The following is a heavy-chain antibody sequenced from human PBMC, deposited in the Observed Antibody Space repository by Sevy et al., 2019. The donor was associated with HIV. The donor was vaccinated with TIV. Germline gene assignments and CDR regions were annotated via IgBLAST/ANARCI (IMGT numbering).Heavy chain of an antibody. CDR2: FDPQYGET. CDR1: GYTLTKLS. V-gene: IGHV1-24*01. D-gene: IGHD2-15*01. Sequence: ASVKVYCKVSGYTLTKLSIHWVRQAPGKGLEWMGDFDPQYGETIYAQKFQGRLTMTEDTSPDTAFMELSSLTPEDTAVYYCTAVGLRYFSGSSSYQGDWFDPWGQGTLVTVSS. J-gene: IGHJ5*02. CDR3: TAVGLRYFSGSSSYQGDWFDP.